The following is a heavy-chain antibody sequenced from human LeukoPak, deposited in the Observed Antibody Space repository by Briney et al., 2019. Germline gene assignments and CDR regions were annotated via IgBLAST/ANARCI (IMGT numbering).Heavy chain of an antibody. V-gene: IGHV4-59*01. Sequence: SETLSLTCTVSGGSISSYYWSWIRQPPGKGLEWIGYIYYSGSTNYNPSLKSRVTLSVDTSKNQFSLKLSSVTAADTAVYYCARGMAPDYFGYWGQGTLVTVSS. J-gene: IGHJ4*02. CDR3: ARGMAPDYFGY. CDR2: IYYSGST. CDR1: GGSISSYY. D-gene: IGHD5-24*01.